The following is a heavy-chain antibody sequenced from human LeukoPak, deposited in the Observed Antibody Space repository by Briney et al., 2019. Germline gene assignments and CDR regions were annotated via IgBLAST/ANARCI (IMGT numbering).Heavy chain of an antibody. Sequence: PSETLSLTCTVSGGSISSYYWSWIRQPPGKGLEWIGYIYYSGSTNYNPSLKSRVTISVDTSKNQFSLKLSSVTAADTAVYYCARDDDWHTRTPSYFDYWGQGTLVTVSS. CDR3: ARDDDWHTRTPSYFDY. CDR2: IYYSGST. D-gene: IGHD2/OR15-2a*01. V-gene: IGHV4-59*12. CDR1: GGSISSYY. J-gene: IGHJ4*02.